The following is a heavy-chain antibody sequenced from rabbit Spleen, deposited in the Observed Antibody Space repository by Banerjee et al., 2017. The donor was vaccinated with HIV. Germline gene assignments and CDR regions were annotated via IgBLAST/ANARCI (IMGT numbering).Heavy chain of an antibody. CDR1: GFSFSNKAV. V-gene: IGHV1S45*01. Sequence: QEQLVESGGGLVKPEGSLKLSCTASGFSFSNKAVMCWVRQAPGKGLEWIACINASTGKPVYATWASGRFTISRTSSTTVTLRMTSLTAADRATYFCARDLVGVIGWNFYLWGPGTLVTFS. D-gene: IGHD1-1*01. CDR2: INASTGKP. CDR3: ARDLVGVIGWNFYL. J-gene: IGHJ4*01.